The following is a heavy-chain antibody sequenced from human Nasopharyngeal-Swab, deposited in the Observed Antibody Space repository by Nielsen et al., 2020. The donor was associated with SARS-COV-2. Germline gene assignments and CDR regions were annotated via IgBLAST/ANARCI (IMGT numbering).Heavy chain of an antibody. CDR3: AGDRGAYGSGSYVDY. V-gene: IGHV4-31*03. CDR1: GGSISRGGYH. CDR2: TYYSGST. J-gene: IGHJ4*02. Sequence: SPSPPLTCTVSGGSISRGGYHWSRTRQHPGKGLVWIGYTYYSGSTYYNSSLKSRVTILVDTSKNQFSLKLSSVTVADTAVYYCAGDRGAYGSGSYVDYWSQGTLVTVSS. D-gene: IGHD3-10*01.